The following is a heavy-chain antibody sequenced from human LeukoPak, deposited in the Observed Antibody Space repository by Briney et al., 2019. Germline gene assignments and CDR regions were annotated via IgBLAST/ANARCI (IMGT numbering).Heavy chain of an antibody. D-gene: IGHD4-23*01. J-gene: IGHJ4*02. Sequence: SETLSLTCTVSGGSIRSSTYYWGWIRQPPGKGLEWIGSIYYSGSTYYNPSLKSRVTISVDTSKNQFSLKLSSVTAADTAVYYCARPVGDYGGNYFDYWGQGTLVTVSS. CDR2: IYYSGST. CDR3: ARPVGDYGGNYFDY. CDR1: GGSIRSSTYY. V-gene: IGHV4-39*01.